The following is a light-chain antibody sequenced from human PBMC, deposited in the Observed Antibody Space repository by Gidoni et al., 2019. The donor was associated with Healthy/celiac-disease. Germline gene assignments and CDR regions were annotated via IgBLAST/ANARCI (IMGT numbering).Light chain of an antibody. CDR2: AAS. V-gene: IGKV1-39*01. Sequence: IHMTQSPSSLSASVGDRVTITCRASQSISSYLNWYQQKPGKAPKLLIYAASSLQSGVTSRFSGSGSGTDFTLNISSLQPEDFATYYCQQSYSTPRVTSGQGTKLEIK. CDR1: QSISSY. CDR3: QQSYSTPRVT. J-gene: IGKJ2*01.